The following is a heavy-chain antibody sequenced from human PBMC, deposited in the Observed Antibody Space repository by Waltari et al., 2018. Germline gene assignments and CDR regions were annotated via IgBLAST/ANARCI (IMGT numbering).Heavy chain of an antibody. D-gene: IGHD4-17*01. V-gene: IGHV4-39*01. CDR1: GGSISSSSYY. J-gene: IGHJ4*02. CDR3: ARQNGDYVRY. Sequence: QLQLQESGPGLVKPSETLSLTCTVSGGSISSSSYYWGWIRQPPGKGLEWIGSIYYSGRTYYNPSLKSRVTISVDTSKNQFSLKLSSVTAADTAVYYCARQNGDYVRYWGQGTLVTVSS. CDR2: IYYSGRT.